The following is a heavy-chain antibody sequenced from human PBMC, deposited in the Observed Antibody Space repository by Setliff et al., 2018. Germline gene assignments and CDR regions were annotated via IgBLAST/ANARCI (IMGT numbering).Heavy chain of an antibody. D-gene: IGHD3-22*01. Sequence: ASVKVSCKASGYTFTGYYMHRVRQAPGQGLEWMGWISPNSGGTNYAQKFQGRVTMTRDTSISTAYMELSRLRSDDTAVYYCARSNSLITMIVVVITNPDYWGQGTLVTVSS. CDR2: ISPNSGGT. CDR1: GYTFTGYY. V-gene: IGHV1-2*02. CDR3: ARSNSLITMIVVVITNPDY. J-gene: IGHJ4*02.